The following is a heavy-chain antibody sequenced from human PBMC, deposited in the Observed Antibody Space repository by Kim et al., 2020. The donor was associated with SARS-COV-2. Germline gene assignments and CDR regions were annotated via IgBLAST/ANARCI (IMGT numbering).Heavy chain of an antibody. V-gene: IGHV3-23*01. D-gene: IGHD2-15*01. Sequence: GGSLRLSCAASGFTFSSYGMSWVRQAPGKGLQWVSGISGSGGSTYYADSVKGRFTISRDNSKNTLYLQMNSLRSEDTAVYYCARGLSCSGGSCLPGYYYAIDVWGQGTTVTVSS. CDR2: ISGSGGST. CDR3: ARGLSCSGGSCLPGYYYAIDV. CDR1: GFTFSSYG. J-gene: IGHJ6*02.